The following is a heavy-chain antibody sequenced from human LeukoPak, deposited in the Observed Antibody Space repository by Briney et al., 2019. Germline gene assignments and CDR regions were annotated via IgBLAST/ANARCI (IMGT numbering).Heavy chain of an antibody. J-gene: IGHJ6*02. CDR1: GGSISSYY. D-gene: IGHD2-2*01. CDR3: ARGCSSTSCYGYYYYYGMDV. Sequence: PSETLSLTCTVSGGSISSYYWSWVRQPPGKGLEWMGYIYYGGSTNYNPSLKSRVNISVDTSKNQFSLKLSSVTAADTAVYYCARGCSSTSCYGYYYYYGMDVWGQGTTVTVSS. V-gene: IGHV4-59*01. CDR2: IYYGGST.